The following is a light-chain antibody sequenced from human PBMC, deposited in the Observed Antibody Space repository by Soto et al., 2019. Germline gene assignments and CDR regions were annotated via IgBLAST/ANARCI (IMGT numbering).Light chain of an antibody. CDR2: HAS. Sequence: EIVMTQSPATLSVSPGERATLSCRASQSVSSNVAWYQQKPGQAPRFLIYHASTSDTGIPARFSGSGSGTEFTLTISSLQSEDFAVYYCQQYNDWPRTFGPGTKVDIK. CDR3: QQYNDWPRT. J-gene: IGKJ3*01. V-gene: IGKV3-15*01. CDR1: QSVSSN.